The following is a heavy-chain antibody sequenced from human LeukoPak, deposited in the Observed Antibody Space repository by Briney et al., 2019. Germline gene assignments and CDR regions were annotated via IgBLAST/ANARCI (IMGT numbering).Heavy chain of an antibody. D-gene: IGHD5-12*01. CDR2: IIPILGIA. Sequence: ASVKVSCKASGGTFSSYAISWVRQAPGQGLEWMGRIIPILGIANYAQKFQGRVTITADKSTSTAYMELSSLRSEDTAVYYCARVVMDSGYDYPSAALDYWGQGTLVTVSS. J-gene: IGHJ4*02. V-gene: IGHV1-69*04. CDR1: GGTFSSYA. CDR3: ARVVMDSGYDYPSAALDY.